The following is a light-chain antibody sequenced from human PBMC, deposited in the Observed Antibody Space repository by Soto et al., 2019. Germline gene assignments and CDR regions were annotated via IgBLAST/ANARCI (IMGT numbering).Light chain of an antibody. Sequence: QSALAQPASVSGSPGQSITISCTGTSSDVGRYNYVSWFQQHPGKAPKLMIFDVSNWPSGVSDRFSDSKSGNTASLTISGLQAEDEADYYCSSFTSSSTVVFGTGTKLTVL. CDR2: DVS. J-gene: IGLJ1*01. CDR3: SSFTSSSTVV. V-gene: IGLV2-14*01. CDR1: SSDVGRYNY.